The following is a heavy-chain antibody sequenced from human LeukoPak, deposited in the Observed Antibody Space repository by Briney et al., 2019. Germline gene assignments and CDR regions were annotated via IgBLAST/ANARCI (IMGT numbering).Heavy chain of an antibody. J-gene: IGHJ5*02. D-gene: IGHD2-2*01. CDR1: GGSISSGSYY. V-gene: IGHV4-61*02. CDR3: ARGWVTDCSSTSCYLGWFDP. Sequence: SQTLSLTCTVSGGSISSGSYYWSWIRQPAGKGLEWIGRIYTSGSTNYNPSLKSRVTISVDTSKNQFSLKLSSVTAADTAVYYCARGWVTDCSSTSCYLGWFDPWGQGTLVTVSS. CDR2: IYTSGST.